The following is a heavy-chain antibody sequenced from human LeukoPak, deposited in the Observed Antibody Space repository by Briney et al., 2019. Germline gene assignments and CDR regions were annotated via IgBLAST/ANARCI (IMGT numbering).Heavy chain of an antibody. CDR3: VRAGEGASTGDY. V-gene: IGHV4-4*08. CDR2: IYTNENT. CDR1: GRSLSSYY. Sequence: SQTLSLTCTVFGRSLSSYYLTWIRQPPGKGMEWIDYIYTNENTNCDTTLTSRVTISVDTSKSKLRLKLAAVTAGDTAVYYCVRAGEGASTGDYWGQGILVTVSS. D-gene: IGHD1-1*01. J-gene: IGHJ4*02.